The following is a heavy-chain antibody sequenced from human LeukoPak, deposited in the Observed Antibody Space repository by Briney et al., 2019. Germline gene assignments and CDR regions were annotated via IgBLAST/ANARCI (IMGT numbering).Heavy chain of an antibody. J-gene: IGHJ3*02. Sequence: GASVKVSCKASGYTFTGYYMHWVRQVPGQGLEWMGWINPNSGGTNYAQKFQGRVTMTRDTSISTAYMELSRLRSDDTAVYYCASGYCSSTSCYWGAFDIWGQGTMVTVSS. V-gene: IGHV1-2*02. D-gene: IGHD2-2*01. CDR3: ASGYCSSTSCYWGAFDI. CDR1: GYTFTGYY. CDR2: INPNSGGT.